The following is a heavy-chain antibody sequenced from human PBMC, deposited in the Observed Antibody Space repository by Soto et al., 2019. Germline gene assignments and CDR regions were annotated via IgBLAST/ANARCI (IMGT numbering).Heavy chain of an antibody. D-gene: IGHD6-13*01. CDR2: IKQDGSEK. CDR3: ARDGIAAAADYYYYFYLDV. V-gene: IGHV3-7*01. CDR1: GFTFSSYW. Sequence: EVQLVESGGGLVQPGGSLRLSCAASGFTFSSYWMSWVRQAPGKGLEWVANIKQDGSEKYYVDSVKGRFTISRDNAKAPLYLPMTSLRPDETAVYYCARDGIAAAADYYYYFYLDVWGKGTTVTVSS. J-gene: IGHJ6*03.